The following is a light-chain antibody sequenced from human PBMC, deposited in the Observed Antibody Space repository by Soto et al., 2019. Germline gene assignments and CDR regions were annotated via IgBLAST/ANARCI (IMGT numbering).Light chain of an antibody. CDR2: DAS. CDR3: QQYNSYPWT. J-gene: IGKJ1*01. V-gene: IGKV1-5*01. CDR1: QSISSW. Sequence: DIQMTQSPSTLSASVGDRVTITCRASQSISSWLAWYQQKAGKAPKLLIYDASSLESGVPSRFSGSGSGTEFTLTISSLQPDDVATYYCQQYNSYPWTFGQGTK.